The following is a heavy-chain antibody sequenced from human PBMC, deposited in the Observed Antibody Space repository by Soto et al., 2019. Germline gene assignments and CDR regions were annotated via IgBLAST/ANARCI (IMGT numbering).Heavy chain of an antibody. D-gene: IGHD3-9*01. CDR2: TYYRSKWYN. V-gene: IGHV6-1*01. CDR1: GDSVSSNSAA. Sequence: SQTLSLTCAISGDSVSSNSAAWNWIRQSPSRGLEWLGRTYYRSKWYNDYAVSVKSRITINPDTSKNQFSLQLNSVTPEDTAVYYCARGLYDILTGYPDYYYYGMDVWGQGTTVTVSS. J-gene: IGHJ6*02. CDR3: ARGLYDILTGYPDYYYYGMDV.